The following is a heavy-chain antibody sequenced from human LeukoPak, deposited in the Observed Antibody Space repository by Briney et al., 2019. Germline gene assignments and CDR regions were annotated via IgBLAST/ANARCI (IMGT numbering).Heavy chain of an antibody. CDR3: ARGRKQQLVLLGWYYYMDV. J-gene: IGHJ6*03. Sequence: PSQTLSLTCTVSGDSISSGDYYWSWIRQPPGKGLEWIGYIYYSGSTNYNPSLKSRVTISLDTSKNQFSLKLSSVTAADTAMYYCARGRKQQLVLLGWYYYMDVWGKGTTVTVSS. D-gene: IGHD6-13*01. V-gene: IGHV4-61*08. CDR2: IYYSGST. CDR1: GDSISSGDYY.